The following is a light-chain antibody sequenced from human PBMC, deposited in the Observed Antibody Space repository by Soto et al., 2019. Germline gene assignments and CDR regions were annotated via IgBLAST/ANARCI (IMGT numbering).Light chain of an antibody. J-gene: IGKJ4*01. CDR1: QDISNY. CDR3: QQYDNLPLT. V-gene: IGKV1-33*01. Sequence: DIPMTQSPSSLSASVGDRVTITCQAIQDISNYLNWYQQKPGKAHKLLIYDASNLETGVPSRFGGSGCGTDFTFTISSLPPEDIAKYYCQQYDNLPLTFGGGTKVEIK. CDR2: DAS.